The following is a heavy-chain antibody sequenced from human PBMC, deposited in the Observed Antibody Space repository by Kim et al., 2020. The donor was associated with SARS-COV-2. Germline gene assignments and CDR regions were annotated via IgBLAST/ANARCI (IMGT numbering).Heavy chain of an antibody. CDR1: GFTFSSYE. CDR3: ARVQWLGTDY. J-gene: IGHJ4*02. CDR2: ISSSGSTI. Sequence: GGSLRLSCAASGFTFSSYEMNWVRQAPGKGLEWVSYISSSGSTIYYADSVKGRFTISRDNAKNSLYLQMNSLRAEDTAVYYCARVQWLGTDYWGQGTLVTDSS. V-gene: IGHV3-48*03. D-gene: IGHD6-19*01.